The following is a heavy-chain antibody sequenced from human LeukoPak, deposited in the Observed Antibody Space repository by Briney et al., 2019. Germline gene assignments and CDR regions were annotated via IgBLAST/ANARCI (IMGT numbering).Heavy chain of an antibody. CDR3: AKIAYPVVITVARFQFDY. CDR2: IKQDGSEK. D-gene: IGHD2-21*01. Sequence: PGGSLRLSCAVSGFSFSSYWMSWVRQAPGKGLEWVANIKQDGSEKYYVDSVKGRFTISRDNSKNSLYLQMNSLRAGDTAVYYCAKIAYPVVITVARFQFDYWGQGTLVTVSS. J-gene: IGHJ4*02. V-gene: IGHV3-7*03. CDR1: GFSFSSYW.